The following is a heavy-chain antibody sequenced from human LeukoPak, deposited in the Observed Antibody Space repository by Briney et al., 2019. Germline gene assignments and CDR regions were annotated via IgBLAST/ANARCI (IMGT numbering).Heavy chain of an antibody. CDR3: ARIYSSSSGYFDY. D-gene: IGHD6-6*01. J-gene: IGHJ4*02. CDR2: IKQDGSEK. V-gene: IGHV3-7*01. Sequence: GGSLRLSCAASGFTFSSYWMSWVRQAPGKGLEWVANIKQDGSEKYYVDSVKGRFTISRDNAKNSLYLQMNSLRAEDTDVYYCARIYSSSSGYFDYWGQGTLVLVSS. CDR1: GFTFSSYW.